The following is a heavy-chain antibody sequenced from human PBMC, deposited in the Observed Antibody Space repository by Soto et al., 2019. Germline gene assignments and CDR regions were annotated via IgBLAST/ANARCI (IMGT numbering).Heavy chain of an antibody. D-gene: IGHD3-16*02. J-gene: IGHJ6*02. CDR1: GFTFSSYA. Sequence: EVQLVESGGGLIQPGGSLRLSCAASGFTFSSYAMSWVRQAPGKGLEWVSAISGSGGSTYYADSVKGRFTISRDNSKNTLYLQMNSLRAEDTAVYYCAKDLVPLDHYYYYGMDVWGQGTTVTVSS. V-gene: IGHV3-23*04. CDR3: AKDLVPLDHYYYYGMDV. CDR2: ISGSGGST.